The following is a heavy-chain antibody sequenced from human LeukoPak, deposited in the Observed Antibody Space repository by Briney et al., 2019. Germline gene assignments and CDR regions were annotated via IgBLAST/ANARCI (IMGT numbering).Heavy chain of an antibody. D-gene: IGHD3-3*01. Sequence: RASVKVSCKASGYTFTSYGISWVRQAPGQGLEWMGWISAYNGNTNYAQKLQGRVTMTTDTSTSTAYMELRSLRSDDTAVYYCARDRFLEWLRSDYYYYGMDVWGQGTTVTVSS. CDR2: ISAYNGNT. CDR3: ARDRFLEWLRSDYYYYGMDV. CDR1: GYTFTSYG. J-gene: IGHJ6*02. V-gene: IGHV1-18*01.